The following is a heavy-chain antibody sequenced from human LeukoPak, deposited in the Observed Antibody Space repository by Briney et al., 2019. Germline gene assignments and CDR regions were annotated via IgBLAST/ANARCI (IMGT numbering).Heavy chain of an antibody. CDR3: ARDPLDISRWTNAFDI. CDR1: GFTFVNYG. CDR2: ISYNGNQK. Sequence: GGSLRLSCAASGFTFVNYGFHWVRQAPVKALEWVAFISYNGNQKYGDSVKGRFTISRDNSKNTLYLQMNGLRPEDTAVYYCARDPLDISRWTNAFDIWGQGTMVTVSS. V-gene: IGHV3-30*03. J-gene: IGHJ3*02. D-gene: IGHD2-2*03.